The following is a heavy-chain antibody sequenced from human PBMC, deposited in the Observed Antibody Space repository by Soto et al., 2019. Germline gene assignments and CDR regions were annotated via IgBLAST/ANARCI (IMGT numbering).Heavy chain of an antibody. V-gene: IGHV4-59*01. CDR2: IYYSGST. J-gene: IGHJ5*02. Sequence: QVQLQESGPGLVKPSETLSLTCTVSGGSISSYYWSWIRQPPGKGLEWIGYIYYSGSTNYNPSLKSRVTRSVDTSKNQFSLKLSSVTAADTAVYYCARVIFGSTSLHWFDPWGQGTLVTVSS. CDR1: GGSISSYY. CDR3: ARVIFGSTSLHWFDP. D-gene: IGHD2-2*01.